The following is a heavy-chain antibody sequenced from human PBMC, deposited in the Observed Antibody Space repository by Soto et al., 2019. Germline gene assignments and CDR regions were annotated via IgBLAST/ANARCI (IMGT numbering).Heavy chain of an antibody. V-gene: IGHV3-23*01. J-gene: IGHJ4*02. Sequence: GGSLRFSCAASGFTFSSYAMSLVRQAQGKGLEWVSAISGSGGSTYYADSVKGRFTISRDNSKNTLYLQMNSLRAEDTAVYYCANLGYSSSWYGADYWGQGTLVTVSS. CDR1: GFTFSSYA. CDR2: ISGSGGST. D-gene: IGHD6-13*01. CDR3: ANLGYSSSWYGADY.